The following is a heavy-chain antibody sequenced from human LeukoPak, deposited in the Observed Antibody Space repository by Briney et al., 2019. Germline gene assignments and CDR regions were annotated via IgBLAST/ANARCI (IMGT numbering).Heavy chain of an antibody. V-gene: IGHV1-2*02. CDR2: INPNSGGT. Sequence: ASVKVSCKASGYTFTGYYMHWVRQAPGQGLEWMGWINPNSGGTNYAQKFQGRVTMTRDTSVSTAYLDLSRLRFDDTAVYYCARVGGSGRSNPYYLDNWGQGTLVTVSS. J-gene: IGHJ4*02. CDR3: ARVGGSGRSNPYYLDN. D-gene: IGHD3-10*01. CDR1: GYTFTGYY.